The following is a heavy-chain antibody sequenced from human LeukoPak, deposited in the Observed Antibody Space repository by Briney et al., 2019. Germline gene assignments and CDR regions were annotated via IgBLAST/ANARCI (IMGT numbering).Heavy chain of an antibody. D-gene: IGHD2-2*01. V-gene: IGHV1-69*04. CDR3: ARDEDGDMGYCSSTSCYPA. J-gene: IGHJ4*02. CDR2: IIPILGIA. Sequence: SVKVSCKASGGTFSSYAISWVRQAPGQGLEWMGRIIPILGIANYAQKFQGRVTITADKSTSTAYMELSSLRSEDTAVYYCARDEDGDMGYCSSTSCYPAWGQGTLVTVSS. CDR1: GGTFSSYA.